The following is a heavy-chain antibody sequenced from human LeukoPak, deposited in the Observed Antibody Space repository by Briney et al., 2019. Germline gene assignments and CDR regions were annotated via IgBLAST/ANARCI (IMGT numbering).Heavy chain of an antibody. CDR2: ISGSGGST. Sequence: PGGSLRLSCAASGFTFSSYAMSWVRQAPGKGLEWVSAISGSGGSTYYADSVKGRFTISRDNSKNTLYLQMNSLRAEDTAVYYCSRHDFDWLFHYFDNCGQGTLVTVPS. J-gene: IGHJ4*02. V-gene: IGHV3-23*01. CDR3: SRHDFDWLFHYFDN. D-gene: IGHD3-9*01. CDR1: GFTFSSYA.